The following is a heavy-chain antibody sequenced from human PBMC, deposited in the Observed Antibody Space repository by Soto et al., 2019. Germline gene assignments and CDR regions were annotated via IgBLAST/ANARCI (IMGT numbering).Heavy chain of an antibody. CDR3: ARGEYFYDSGTYYKENAFDI. CDR2: IGTAGDT. J-gene: IGHJ3*02. Sequence: GGSLRLSCAASGFAFSYYDMHWVRQVTGNGLEWVSSIGTAGDTRYLASVKGRFTISRDNAKNSFYLQMNSLRTGDTAVYYCARGEYFYDSGTYYKENAFDIWGQGTMVTVSS. CDR1: GFAFSYYD. D-gene: IGHD3-10*01. V-gene: IGHV3-13*01.